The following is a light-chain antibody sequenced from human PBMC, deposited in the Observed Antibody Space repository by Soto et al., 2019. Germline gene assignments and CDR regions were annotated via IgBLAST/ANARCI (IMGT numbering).Light chain of an antibody. V-gene: IGLV2-14*01. CDR3: SSYTRSNTLV. CDR1: SSDVGGYNY. Sequence: QSALTQPASVSGSPGQSITISCTGTSSDVGGYNYVSWYQQHPGKAPKLMLYDVSNRPSGVSSRFSGSKSGNTASLTISGLQAEDESDYYCSSYTRSNTLVFGGGTQLTVL. J-gene: IGLJ3*02. CDR2: DVS.